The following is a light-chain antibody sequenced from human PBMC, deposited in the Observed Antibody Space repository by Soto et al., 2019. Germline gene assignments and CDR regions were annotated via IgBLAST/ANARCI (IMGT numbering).Light chain of an antibody. CDR2: AAS. J-gene: IGKJ1*01. CDR1: ESIDNW. Sequence: DIQVTQSPSTLSASVGDAVTITCRASESIDNWLAWYQQKPGKAPKLLIFAASTLVRGVPSKFSGRGSGTEFTLTSSSLQADDFATYYCQQYHTDWTFGQGTKVEIK. CDR3: QQYHTDWT. V-gene: IGKV1-5*01.